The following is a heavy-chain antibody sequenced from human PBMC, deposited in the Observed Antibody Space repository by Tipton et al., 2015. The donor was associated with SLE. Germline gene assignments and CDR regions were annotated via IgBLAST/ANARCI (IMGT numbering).Heavy chain of an antibody. J-gene: IGHJ5*02. V-gene: IGHV1-18*01. CDR3: ARGIEYSSVELRGWFDP. D-gene: IGHD6-6*01. Sequence: QSGAEVKKPGASVKVSCKASGYTFTSYGISWVRQAPGQGLEWMGWISAYNGNTNYAQKLQGRVTMTTDISTSTAYMELRSLRSDDTAVYYCARGIEYSSVELRGWFDPWGQGTLVTVSS. CDR2: ISAYNGNT. CDR1: GYTFTSYG.